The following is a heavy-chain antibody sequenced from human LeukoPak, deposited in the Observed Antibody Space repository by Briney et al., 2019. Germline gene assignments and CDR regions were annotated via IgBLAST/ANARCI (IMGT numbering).Heavy chain of an antibody. V-gene: IGHV3-21*01. CDR1: GFTFSSYS. J-gene: IGHJ4*02. CDR3: ARDERAPHYYGNSGY. Sequence: PGGSLRLSCAASGFTFSSYSMNWVRQASGKGLELVSSISSSSSYIYYADSVKGRFTISRDNSKNSLYLQMNSLRAEDTAVYYCARDERAPHYYGNSGYWGQGTLVTVSS. D-gene: IGHD3-3*01. CDR2: ISSSSSYI.